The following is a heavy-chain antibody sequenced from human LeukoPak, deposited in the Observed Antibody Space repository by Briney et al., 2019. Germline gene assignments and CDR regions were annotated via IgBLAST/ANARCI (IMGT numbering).Heavy chain of an antibody. CDR3: AVAPLLAYCGGDCYPSAGYFQH. J-gene: IGHJ1*01. D-gene: IGHD2-21*02. CDR2: FDPEDGET. Sequence: ASVKVSCKVSGYTLTELSMHWVRQAPGKGLEWMGGFDPEDGETIYAQKFQGRVTMTEDTSTDTAYMELSSLRSEDTAVYYCAVAPLLAYCGGDCYPSAGYFQHWGQGTLVTVSS. CDR1: GYTLTELS. V-gene: IGHV1-24*01.